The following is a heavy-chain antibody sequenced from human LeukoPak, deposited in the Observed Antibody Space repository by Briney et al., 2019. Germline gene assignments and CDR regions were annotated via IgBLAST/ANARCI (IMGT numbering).Heavy chain of an antibody. Sequence: SETLSLTCAVYGGSFSGYYWSWIRQPPGKGLEWIGEINHSGSTNYNPSIKSRVTISVDTSKNQFSLKLSSVTAADTAVYYCARDGIAVADDYWGQGTLVTVSS. CDR2: INHSGST. J-gene: IGHJ4*02. CDR1: GGSFSGYY. CDR3: ARDGIAVADDY. D-gene: IGHD6-19*01. V-gene: IGHV4-34*01.